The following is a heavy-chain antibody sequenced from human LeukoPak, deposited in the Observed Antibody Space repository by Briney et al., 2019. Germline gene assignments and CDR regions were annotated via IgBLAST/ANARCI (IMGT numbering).Heavy chain of an antibody. CDR3: ARENLWFGEWAYYFDY. CDR2: ISSSGSTI. CDR1: GFTFSSYE. D-gene: IGHD3-10*01. V-gene: IGHV3-48*03. J-gene: IGHJ4*02. Sequence: PGGSLRLSCAASGFTFSSYEMNWVRQAPGKGLEWVSYISSSGSTIYYADSVKGRFTISRDNAKNSLYLQMNSLRAEDTAVYYCARENLWFGEWAYYFDYWGQGTLVTVSS.